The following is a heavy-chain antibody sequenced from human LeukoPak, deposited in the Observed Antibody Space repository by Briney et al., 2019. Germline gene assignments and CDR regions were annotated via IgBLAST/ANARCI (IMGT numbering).Heavy chain of an antibody. CDR3: ASGDSCGYYYSAGRDFDY. CDR1: GGSFSGYY. CDR2: INHSGST. Sequence: PSETLSLTCAVYGGSFSGYYWSWLRQPPGKGLEWIGEINHSGSTNYNPSLKSRVTISVDTSKNHFSLTLSPVTAADTAVAYCASGDSCGYYYSAGRDFDYWGQGTLVTVSS. J-gene: IGHJ4*02. V-gene: IGHV4-34*01. D-gene: IGHD3-22*01.